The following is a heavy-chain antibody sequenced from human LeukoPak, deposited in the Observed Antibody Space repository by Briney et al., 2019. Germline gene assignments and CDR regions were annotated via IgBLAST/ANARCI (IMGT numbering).Heavy chain of an antibody. D-gene: IGHD3-16*01. CDR3: ARDLADYVWGSYRGAFDI. Sequence: SETLSLTCTVSGGSISSSSYYWGWIRQPPGKGLEWIGSIYYSGSTYYNPSLKSRVTISVDTSKNQFSLKLSSVTAADTAVYYCARDLADYVWGSYRGAFDIWGQGTMVTVSS. J-gene: IGHJ3*02. CDR1: GGSISSSSYY. CDR2: IYYSGST. V-gene: IGHV4-39*02.